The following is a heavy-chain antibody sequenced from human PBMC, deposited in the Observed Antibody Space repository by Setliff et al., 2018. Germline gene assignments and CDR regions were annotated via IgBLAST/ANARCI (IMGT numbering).Heavy chain of an antibody. D-gene: IGHD1-1*01. J-gene: IGHJ5*02. Sequence: SETLSLTCTISGGSITSSGYFGGWIRQPPGKGLEWIGSIYYSGTAFHNPSLKSRVTISLDTSKTQFSLKLTSVTAADTAVYYCGRGYTTRVGFGNWFGAWGRGTLVTVSS. CDR1: GGSITSSGYF. V-gene: IGHV4-39*07. CDR2: IYYSGTA. CDR3: GRGYTTRVGFGNWFGA.